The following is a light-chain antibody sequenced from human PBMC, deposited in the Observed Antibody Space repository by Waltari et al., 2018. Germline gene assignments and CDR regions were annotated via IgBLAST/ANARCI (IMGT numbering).Light chain of an antibody. CDR3: SSYSGTTAPRV. J-gene: IGLJ2*01. CDR1: SSCVGSYNL. V-gene: IGLV2-23*01. Sequence: QPALTQPASVSGSPGQSITLSCTEASSCVGSYNLVSWYQQYPGKAPKAILYEGTNRPSGIAIRFSGPRSGNTASLTISGLQPDDEANYFCSSYSGTTAPRVFGGGTRLTVL. CDR2: EGT.